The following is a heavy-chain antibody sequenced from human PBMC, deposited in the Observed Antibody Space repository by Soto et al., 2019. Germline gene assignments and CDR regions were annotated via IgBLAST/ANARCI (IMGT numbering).Heavy chain of an antibody. Sequence: VASVKVSCKASGGTFSSYAISWVRQSPGQGLEWMGGIIPIFGTANYAQKFQGRVTITADESTSTAYMELSSLRSEDTAVYYCARGDDSSGYQHDDYWGQGTLVTVSS. V-gene: IGHV1-69*13. CDR2: IIPIFGTA. J-gene: IGHJ4*02. CDR3: ARGDDSSGYQHDDY. CDR1: GGTFSSYA. D-gene: IGHD3-22*01.